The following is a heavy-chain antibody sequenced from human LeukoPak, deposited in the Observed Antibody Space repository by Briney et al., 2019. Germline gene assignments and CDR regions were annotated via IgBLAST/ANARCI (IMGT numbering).Heavy chain of an antibody. CDR2: TYYRSKWFN. CDR3: ERAPGFCSTTNYYSWFDP. CDR1: GDSVSSNSVA. D-gene: IGHD2-2*01. V-gene: IGHV6-1*01. J-gene: IGHJ5*02. Sequence: SQTLSLTCAISGDSVSSNSVAWNWIRQSPSRGLEWLGRTYYRSKWFNDSALFVRSRITINPDTSRNQFSLQLDSVTPEDTAVYYCERAPGFCSTTNYYSWFDPWGKGPLVTVS.